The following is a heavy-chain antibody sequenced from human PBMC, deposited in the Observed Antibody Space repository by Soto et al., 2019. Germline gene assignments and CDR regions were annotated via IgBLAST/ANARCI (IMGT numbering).Heavy chain of an antibody. V-gene: IGHV3-23*01. CDR2: ISSSSGST. J-gene: IGHJ4*02. CDR1: GFTFSNYA. Sequence: EVQLLESGGGLVQPGGSLRLSCEASGFTFSNYAMNCVRQAPGKGLEWVSTISSSSGSTYYAYSVKGRFTISRDNSKNLLYLQMNSLRGDDTAVYYFAKVGSERYSGQHSDYWGQGTLVTISS. D-gene: IGHD5-12*01. CDR3: AKVGSERYSGQHSDY.